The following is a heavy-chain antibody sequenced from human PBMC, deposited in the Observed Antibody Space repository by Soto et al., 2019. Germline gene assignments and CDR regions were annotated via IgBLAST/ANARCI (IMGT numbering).Heavy chain of an antibody. CDR1: GYSFTNYD. J-gene: IGHJ4*02. V-gene: IGHV1-18*01. Sequence: ASVKVSCKASGYSFTNYDISWVRQAPGQGLEWMGWISPYNGDTNYAQKLQGRVTMTTDTSTSTAYMELRSLRSDDTAVYYCARYCSSTSCDHYFDYWGQGTLVTSPQ. D-gene: IGHD2-2*01. CDR3: ARYCSSTSCDHYFDY. CDR2: ISPYNGDT.